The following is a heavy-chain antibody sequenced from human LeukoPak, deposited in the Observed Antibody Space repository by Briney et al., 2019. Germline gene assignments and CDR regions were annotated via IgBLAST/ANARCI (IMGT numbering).Heavy chain of an antibody. Sequence: PSETLSLTCTVSGGSLSSYYWSWIRHPPGKGLEWIGYIYYSGSTNYNPSLKSRVTISVDTSKNQFSLKLSSVTAADTAVYYCARIAAAGYWFDPWGQGTLVSVSS. CDR1: GGSLSSYY. D-gene: IGHD6-13*01. CDR3: ARIAAAGYWFDP. CDR2: IYYSGST. J-gene: IGHJ5*02. V-gene: IGHV4-59*01.